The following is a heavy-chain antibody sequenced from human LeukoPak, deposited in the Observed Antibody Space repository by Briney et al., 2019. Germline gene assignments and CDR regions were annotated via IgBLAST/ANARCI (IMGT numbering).Heavy chain of an antibody. J-gene: IGHJ3*02. CDR3: AREGGVTARDAFDI. CDR2: MNPNSGNT. V-gene: IGHV1-8*01. CDR1: GYTFTSYD. D-gene: IGHD5-18*01. Sequence: ASVTVSCKASGYTFTSYDINWVRQATGQGLEWMGWMNPNSGNTGYAQKFQGRVTMTRNTSISTAYMELSSLRSEDTAVYYCAREGGVTARDAFDIWGQGTMVTVSS.